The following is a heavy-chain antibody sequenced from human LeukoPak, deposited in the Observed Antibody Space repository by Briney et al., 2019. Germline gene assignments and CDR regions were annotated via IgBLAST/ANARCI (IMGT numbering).Heavy chain of an antibody. D-gene: IGHD1-14*01. CDR1: GGSISSYY. V-gene: IGHV4-59*04. Sequence: SETLSLTCTVSGGSISSYYWSWIRQPPGKGLEWIAYIYYDGSIYYNPSLRSRVTMSVDTSKNQFSLRLNSVTAVDTAVYYCARKPDSRNWFDPWGQGTLVIVSS. CDR3: ARKPDSRNWFDP. CDR2: IYYDGSI. J-gene: IGHJ5*02.